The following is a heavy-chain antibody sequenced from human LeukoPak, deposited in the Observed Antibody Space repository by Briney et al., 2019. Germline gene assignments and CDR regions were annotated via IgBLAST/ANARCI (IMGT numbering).Heavy chain of an antibody. CDR3: ARWRCSGGSCYFGRE. D-gene: IGHD2-15*01. J-gene: IGHJ4*02. V-gene: IGHV4-59*01. Sequence: SETLSLTCTVSGGSISSYYWSWIRQPPGKGLEWIGYIYYSGSTNYNPSLKSRVTISVGTSKNQFSLKLSSVTAADTAVYYCARWRCSGGSCYFGREWGQGTLVTVSS. CDR2: IYYSGST. CDR1: GGSISSYY.